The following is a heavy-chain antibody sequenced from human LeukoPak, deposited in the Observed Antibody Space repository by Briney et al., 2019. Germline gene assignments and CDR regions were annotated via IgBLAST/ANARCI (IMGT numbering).Heavy chain of an antibody. J-gene: IGHJ3*02. CDR2: ISYDGSNK. V-gene: IGHV3-30*04. Sequence: GGSLRLSCAASGFTFSIYTIHWVRQAPGKGLEWVALISYDGSNKYYGDSVKGRFTISRDNSKNTLYLQMNSLRAEDTAVYYCARDTVAGIIHSAFDIWGQGTMVTVSS. CDR3: ARDTVAGIIHSAFDI. D-gene: IGHD6-19*01. CDR1: GFTFSIYT.